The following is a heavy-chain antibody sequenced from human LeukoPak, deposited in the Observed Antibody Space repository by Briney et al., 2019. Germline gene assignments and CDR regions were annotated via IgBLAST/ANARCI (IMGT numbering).Heavy chain of an antibody. Sequence: GGSLRFSCAASGFTISSYAMSWDRHAPGKGLEWVSATSGSGGSTYYADSVKGRFTISRDNSKNTLYLQMNSLRAEDTAVYYCAKDRRYCSGGSCYRWFDAWGQGTLVTVSS. CDR1: GFTISSYA. V-gene: IGHV3-23*01. CDR2: TSGSGGST. D-gene: IGHD2-15*01. CDR3: AKDRRYCSGGSCYRWFDA. J-gene: IGHJ5*02.